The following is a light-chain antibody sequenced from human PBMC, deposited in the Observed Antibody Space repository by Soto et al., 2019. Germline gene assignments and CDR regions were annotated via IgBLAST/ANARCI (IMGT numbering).Light chain of an antibody. CDR1: QSVSSN. Sequence: EIVLTQSPGTLSLSPGERATLSGRASQSVSSNLAWYQQKPGQAPRLLIYGASTRATGSPDRFSASGSATEFTLTISSLLSEDFAVYYCQQYNDWSRTFGQGTKVDIK. V-gene: IGKV3-15*01. CDR3: QQYNDWSRT. J-gene: IGKJ1*01. CDR2: GAS.